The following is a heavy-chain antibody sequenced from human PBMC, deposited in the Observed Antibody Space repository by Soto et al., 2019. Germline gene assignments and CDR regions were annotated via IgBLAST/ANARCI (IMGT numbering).Heavy chain of an antibody. D-gene: IGHD3-10*01. J-gene: IGHJ6*02. V-gene: IGHV1-69*06. CDR2: IIPILGTP. CDR1: GDTFSTHA. Sequence: QVQLMQSGAEVKKPGSSVEVSCKASGDTFSTHAITWVRQAPGQGLEWMGGIIPILGTPNYAQKFQGRVTISADKSTSTAYMELSSVRSDDTAVYYCARVGDYGMDVWGQGTTITVSS. CDR3: ARVGDYGMDV.